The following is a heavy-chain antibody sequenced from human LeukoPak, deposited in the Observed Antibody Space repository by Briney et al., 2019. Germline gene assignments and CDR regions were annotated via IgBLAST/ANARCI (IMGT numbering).Heavy chain of an antibody. CDR1: GFTFGDYA. D-gene: IGHD3-22*01. Sequence: GRSLRLSCTAFGFTSGFTFGDYAMSWVRQAPGKGLEWVGFIRTKAYGGTTEYAASVKGRFTISRDGSKSIAYLQMNSLKTEDTAVYYCTRTYYDSSGYLFDYWGQGTLVTVSS. CDR3: TRTYYDSSGYLFDY. J-gene: IGHJ4*02. V-gene: IGHV3-49*04. CDR2: IRTKAYGGTT.